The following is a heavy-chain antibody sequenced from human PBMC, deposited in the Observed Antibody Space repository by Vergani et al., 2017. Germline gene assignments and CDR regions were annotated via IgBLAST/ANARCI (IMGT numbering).Heavy chain of an antibody. D-gene: IGHD2-2*02. CDR2: TYYRSKWYN. V-gene: IGHV6-1*01. Sequence: QVQLQQSGPGLVKPSQTLSLTCAISGDSVSSNSAAWNWIRQSPSRGLEWLGRTYYRSKWYNDYAVSVKSRITINPDTSKNQFSLQLNSVTPEDTAVYYCARDRECSSTSGYTGHGAFDIWGQGTMVTVSS. CDR3: ARDRECSSTSGYTGHGAFDI. CDR1: GDSVSSNSAA. J-gene: IGHJ3*02.